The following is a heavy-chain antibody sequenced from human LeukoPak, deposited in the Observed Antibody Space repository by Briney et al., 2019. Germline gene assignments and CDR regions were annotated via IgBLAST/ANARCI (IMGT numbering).Heavy chain of an antibody. Sequence: GGSLRLSCAASGFTFSSYAMHWVRQAPGKGLEWVAVISYDGSNKYYADSVKGRFTISRDNSKNTLYLQMNSLRAEDTAVYYCAREAYMIDILAGYYIDYWAREPWSPSPQ. J-gene: IGHJ4*02. CDR1: GFTFSSYA. CDR2: ISYDGSNK. CDR3: AREAYMIDILAGYYIDY. D-gene: IGHD3-9*01. V-gene: IGHV3-30*04.